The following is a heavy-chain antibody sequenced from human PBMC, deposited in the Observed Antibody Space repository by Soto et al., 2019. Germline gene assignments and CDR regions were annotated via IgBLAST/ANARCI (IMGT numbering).Heavy chain of an antibody. CDR2: ISSYNGNT. J-gene: IGHJ6*02. D-gene: IGHD2-2*01. CDR1: GYIFTTYD. CDR3: ARAVPRILGYDMDV. Sequence: QVQLVQSGAEVKKPGASVKVSCKASGYIFTTYDYTWVRQAPGQGLEWMGWISSYNGNTNYAQWIQDRVSMTTDTSTSTAYMELRSLRSDDTAVYYCARAVPRILGYDMDVWGQGTTVTVSS. V-gene: IGHV1-18*01.